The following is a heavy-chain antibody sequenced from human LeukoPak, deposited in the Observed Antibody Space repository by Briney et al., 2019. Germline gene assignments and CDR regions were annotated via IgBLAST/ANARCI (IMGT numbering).Heavy chain of an antibody. CDR3: ARGGCSGGSCYSFYDY. D-gene: IGHD2-15*01. CDR2: INPSGGST. Sequence: ASVKVSCKASGYTFTSYGISWVRQAPGQGLEWMGIINPSGGSTSYAQKLQGRVTMTTDTSTSTAYMELRSLRSDDTAVYYCARGGCSGGSCYSFYDYWGQGTLVTVSS. V-gene: IGHV1-18*01. J-gene: IGHJ4*02. CDR1: GYTFTSYG.